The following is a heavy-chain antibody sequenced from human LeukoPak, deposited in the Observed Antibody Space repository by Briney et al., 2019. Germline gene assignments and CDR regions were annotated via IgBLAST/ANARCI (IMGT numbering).Heavy chain of an antibody. V-gene: IGHV3-53*01. CDR3: ARDSGTVVPLGCFDY. CDR2: IYSGGST. D-gene: IGHD4-23*01. CDR1: GFTVSSNY. J-gene: IGHJ4*02. Sequence: GGSLRLSCAASGFTVSSNYMSWVRQAPGKGLEWVSVIYSGGSTYYADSVKGRFTISRDNSKNTLYLQMNSLRAEDTAVYYCARDSGTVVPLGCFDYRGQGTLVTVSS.